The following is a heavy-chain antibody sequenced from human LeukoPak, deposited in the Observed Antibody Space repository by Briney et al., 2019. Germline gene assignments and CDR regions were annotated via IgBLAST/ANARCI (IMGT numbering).Heavy chain of an antibody. D-gene: IGHD3-3*01. CDR3: ARGSRLGVVGRDAFDI. CDR2: ISGSGGST. J-gene: IGHJ3*02. V-gene: IGHV3-23*01. CDR1: GLTFSSYG. Sequence: GGSLRLSCAASGLTFSSYGMSWVRQAPGKGLEWVSAISGSGGSTYYADSVKGRFTISRDNSKNTLYLQMNSLRAEDTAVYYCARGSRLGVVGRDAFDIWGQGTMVTVSS.